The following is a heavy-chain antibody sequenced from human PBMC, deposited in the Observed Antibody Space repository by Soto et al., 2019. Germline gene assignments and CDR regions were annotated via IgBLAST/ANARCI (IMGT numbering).Heavy chain of an antibody. D-gene: IGHD6-6*01. CDR2: INHSGST. Sequence: SETLSLTCAVYGGSFSGYYWSWIRQPPGKGLEWIGEINHSGSTNYNPSLKGRVTISVDTSKNQFSLKLSSVTAADTAVYYCARGIEAARRYYYYGMDVWGQGTTVTVSS. V-gene: IGHV4-34*01. CDR1: GGSFSGYY. J-gene: IGHJ6*02. CDR3: ARGIEAARRYYYYGMDV.